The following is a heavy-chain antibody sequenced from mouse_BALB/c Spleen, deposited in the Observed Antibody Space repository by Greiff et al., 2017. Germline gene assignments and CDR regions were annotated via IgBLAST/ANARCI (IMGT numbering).Heavy chain of an antibody. D-gene: IGHD2-1*01. J-gene: IGHJ4*01. CDR2: ISSGSSTI. CDR3: ARLGGNYDYYAMDY. V-gene: IGHV5-17*02. CDR1: GFTFSSFG. Sequence: EVQVVESGGGLVQPGGSRKLSCAASGFTFSSFGMHWVRQAPEKGLEWVAYISSGSSTIYYADTVKGRFTISRDNPKNTLFLQMTSLRSEDTAMYYCARLGGNYDYYAMDYWGQGTSVTVSS.